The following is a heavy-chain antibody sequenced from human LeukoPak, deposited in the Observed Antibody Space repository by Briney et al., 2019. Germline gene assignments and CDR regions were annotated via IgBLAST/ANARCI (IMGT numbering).Heavy chain of an antibody. Sequence: GGSLRLSCAASGFTFSRYAMTWVRQAPGKGLGWVSTISDSGGNTYYADSVAGRFTISRGNSRDKLYLQMNSLRADDTAVYFRARGGFLGPDYWGQGTLVTVSS. V-gene: IGHV3-23*01. CDR1: GFTFSRYA. J-gene: IGHJ4*02. D-gene: IGHD3-16*01. CDR2: ISDSGGNT. CDR3: ARGGFLGPDY.